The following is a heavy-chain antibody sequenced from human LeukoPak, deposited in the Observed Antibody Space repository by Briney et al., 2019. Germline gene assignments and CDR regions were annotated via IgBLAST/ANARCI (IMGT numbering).Heavy chain of an antibody. CDR1: GGTFNSYA. CDR3: ASSYSNYNYYYYMDV. D-gene: IGHD4-11*01. CDR2: IIPIFGTA. V-gene: IGHV1-69*05. Sequence: ASVKVSCKASGGTFNSYAISWVRQAPGQGLEWMGGIIPIFGTANYAQKFQGRVTITTDESTSTAYMELSSLRSEDTAVYYCASSYSNYNYYYYMDVWGKGTTVTVSS. J-gene: IGHJ6*03.